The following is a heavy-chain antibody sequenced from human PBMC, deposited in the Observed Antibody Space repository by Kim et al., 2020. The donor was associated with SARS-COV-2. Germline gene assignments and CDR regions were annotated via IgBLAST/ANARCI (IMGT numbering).Heavy chain of an antibody. V-gene: IGHV3-48*03. CDR1: GFTFSTYE. J-gene: IGHJ6*02. CDR3: VRESPGVDLDV. CDR2: ISSSGSTI. D-gene: IGHD2-15*01. Sequence: GGSLRLSCAASGFTFSTYEMDWVRQAPGKGLEWVSYISSSGSTIWYADSVKGRFTISRDNAENSLYLQMNSLRADDTAVYYCVRESPGVDLDVWGQGTTVTVSS.